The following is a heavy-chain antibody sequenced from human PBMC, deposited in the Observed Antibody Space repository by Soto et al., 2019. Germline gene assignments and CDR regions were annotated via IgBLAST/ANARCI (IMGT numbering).Heavy chain of an antibody. V-gene: IGHV4-31*03. Sequence: SETLSLTCTVSGGSISSGGYYWSWIRQHPGKGLEWIGYIYYSGSTYYNPSLKSRVTISVDTSKNQFSLKLSSVTAADTAVHYCARDYYDSSGYYGGFDYWGQGTLVTVSS. CDR1: GGSISSGGYY. CDR3: ARDYYDSSGYYGGFDY. J-gene: IGHJ4*02. D-gene: IGHD3-22*01. CDR2: IYYSGST.